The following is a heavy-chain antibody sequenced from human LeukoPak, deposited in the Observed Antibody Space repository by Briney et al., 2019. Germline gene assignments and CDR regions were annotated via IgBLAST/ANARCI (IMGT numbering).Heavy chain of an antibody. CDR1: GFTFSSYW. J-gene: IGHJ4*02. V-gene: IGHV3-23*01. CDR2: ISGSGGST. CDR3: AKDPGYSSSWYANFDY. Sequence: PGGSLRLSCAASGFTFSSYWMSWVRQAPGKGLEWVSAISGSGGSTYYADSVKGRFTISRDNSKNTLYLQMNSLRAEDTAVYYCAKDPGYSSSWYANFDYWGQGTLVTVSS. D-gene: IGHD6-13*01.